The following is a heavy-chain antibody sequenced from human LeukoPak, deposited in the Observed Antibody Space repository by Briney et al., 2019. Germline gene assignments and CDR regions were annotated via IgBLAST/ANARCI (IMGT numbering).Heavy chain of an antibody. CDR1: GGSFSGYY. Sequence: SETLSLTCAVYGGSFSGYYWSWIRQPPGKGLEWIGEINHSGSTNYNPSLKSRVTISVDTSKNQFSLKLSSVTAADTAVYYCARGRSSGWYLYYYYYMDVWGKGTTVTVSS. D-gene: IGHD6-19*01. J-gene: IGHJ6*03. V-gene: IGHV4-34*01. CDR2: INHSGST. CDR3: ARGRSSGWYLYYYYYMDV.